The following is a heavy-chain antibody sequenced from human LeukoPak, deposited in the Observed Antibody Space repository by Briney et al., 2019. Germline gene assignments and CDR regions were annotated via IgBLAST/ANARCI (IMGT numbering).Heavy chain of an antibody. Sequence: PSETLSLTCAVYGGSFGGYYWSWIRQPPGKGLGWMGEINHSGRTNYNPSLKSRVTISVDTSKNQFSLKLSSVTAADTAVYYCAGATTVPLGPVRATKGECWFDPWGQGTLVTVSS. J-gene: IGHJ5*02. CDR2: INHSGRT. V-gene: IGHV4-34*01. CDR1: GGSFGGYY. CDR3: AGATTVPLGPVRATKGECWFDP. D-gene: IGHD1-14*01.